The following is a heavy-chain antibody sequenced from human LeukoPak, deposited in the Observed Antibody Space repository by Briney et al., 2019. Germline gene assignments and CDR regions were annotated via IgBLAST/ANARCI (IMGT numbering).Heavy chain of an antibody. J-gene: IGHJ4*02. D-gene: IGHD5-18*01. Sequence: SETLSLTCAVYGGSFSGYYWSWIRQPPGKGLEWIGGINHSGSTNYNPSLKSRVTISVDTSKNQFSLKLSSVTAADTAVYYCARGRGYSYGYCPFDYWGQGTLVTVSS. CDR1: GGSFSGYY. CDR2: INHSGST. CDR3: ARGRGYSYGYCPFDY. V-gene: IGHV4-34*01.